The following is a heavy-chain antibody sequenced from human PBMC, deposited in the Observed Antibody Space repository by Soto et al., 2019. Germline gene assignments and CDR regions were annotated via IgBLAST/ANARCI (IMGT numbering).Heavy chain of an antibody. CDR3: ARSHTGDSAFRAFDI. J-gene: IGHJ3*02. CDR1: QFSFSNYW. CDR2: IKKDESET. D-gene: IGHD2-21*02. V-gene: IGHV3-7*03. Sequence: LVQSGGGLVPPGESLTVSCAPSQFSFSNYWMNWARQAPGKALEWVANIKKDESETDYVDSVRGRFTIFRDNAKNLLYLQMRRLRVEDTAVYYCARSHTGDSAFRAFDIWGQGTVVTV.